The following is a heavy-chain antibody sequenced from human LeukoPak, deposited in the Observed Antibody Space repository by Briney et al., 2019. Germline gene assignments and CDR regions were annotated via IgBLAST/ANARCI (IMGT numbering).Heavy chain of an antibody. J-gene: IGHJ6*02. V-gene: IGHV1-69*13. Sequence: SVKASCKASGGTFISYAISWVRQAPGQGLEWMGGIIPIFGTANYAQKFQGRVTITADESTSTAYMELSSLRSEDTAVYYCARAFLDSSGYYLPGYYYYGMDVWGQRTTVTVSS. CDR3: ARAFLDSSGYYLPGYYYYGMDV. D-gene: IGHD3-22*01. CDR2: IIPIFGTA. CDR1: GGTFISYA.